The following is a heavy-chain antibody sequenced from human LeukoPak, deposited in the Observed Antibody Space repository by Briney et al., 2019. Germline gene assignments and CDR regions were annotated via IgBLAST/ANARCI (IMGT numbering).Heavy chain of an antibody. D-gene: IGHD6-19*01. CDR2: INTKTGSP. V-gene: IGHV7-4-1*02. Sequence: GASVKVSCKASGYTFTNYPMIWVRQAPGGGLEWMGWINTKTGSPTYAQGFTGRFVFSSDTSVSTAYLQISGLKAEDTAVYYCAREGYSRGQGSPFDYWGQGTLVTVSS. CDR3: AREGYSRGQGSPFDY. J-gene: IGHJ4*02. CDR1: GYTFTNYP.